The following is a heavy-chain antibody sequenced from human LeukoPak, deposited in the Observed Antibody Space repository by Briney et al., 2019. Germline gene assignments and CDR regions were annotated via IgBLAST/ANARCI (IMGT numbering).Heavy chain of an antibody. D-gene: IGHD2-2*01. CDR3: AREEATYCSSTSCSDFDY. J-gene: IGHJ4*02. CDR1: GFTVSSNY. Sequence: GGSLRLSCAASGFTVSSNYMSWVRQAPGKGLEWVSVIYSGGSTYYADSVKGRFTISRDNSENTLYLQMNSLRAEDTAVYYCAREEATYCSSTSCSDFDYWGQGTLVTVSS. V-gene: IGHV3-66*02. CDR2: IYSGGST.